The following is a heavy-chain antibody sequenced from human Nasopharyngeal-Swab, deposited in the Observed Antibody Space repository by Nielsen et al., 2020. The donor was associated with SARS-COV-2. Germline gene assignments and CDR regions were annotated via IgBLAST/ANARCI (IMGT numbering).Heavy chain of an antibody. J-gene: IGHJ6*02. Sequence: GESLKISCAASGFTFSSYAMHWVRQAPGKGLEWVAVISYDGSNKYYADSVKGRFTISRDNSKNTLYLQMNSLRAEDTAVYYCARDAPPNYYGSGNYYYYGMDVWGQGTTVTVSS. V-gene: IGHV3-30-3*01. CDR1: GFTFSSYA. CDR3: ARDAPPNYYGSGNYYYYGMDV. CDR2: ISYDGSNK. D-gene: IGHD3-10*01.